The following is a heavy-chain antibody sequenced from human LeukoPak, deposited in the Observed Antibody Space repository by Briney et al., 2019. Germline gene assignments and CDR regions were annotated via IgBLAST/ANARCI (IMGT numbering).Heavy chain of an antibody. Sequence: GGSLRLACAASGFTFSSYGMHWVRQAPGKGLEWVAVIWYDGSNKYYADSVKGRFTISRDNSKNTLYLHMNSLRAVDTAVYYCARGDYYVSSGYGDYWGQGTLVTVSS. CDR1: GFTFSSYG. CDR3: ARGDYYVSSGYGDY. CDR2: IWYDGSNK. D-gene: IGHD3-22*01. V-gene: IGHV3-33*01. J-gene: IGHJ4*02.